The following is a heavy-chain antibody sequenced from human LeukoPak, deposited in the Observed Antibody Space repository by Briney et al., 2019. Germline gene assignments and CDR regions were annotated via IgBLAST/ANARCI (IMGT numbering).Heavy chain of an antibody. CDR3: ARIYSSSSSRGAFDI. J-gene: IGHJ3*02. CDR1: GFTFSSYG. D-gene: IGHD6-6*01. Sequence: GGSLRLSCAASGFTFSSYGMSWVRQAPGKGLEWVSSISSSSSYIYYADSVKGRFTISRDNAKNSLYLQMNSLRAEDTAVYYCARIYSSSSSRGAFDIWGQGTMVTVSS. V-gene: IGHV3-21*01. CDR2: ISSSSSYI.